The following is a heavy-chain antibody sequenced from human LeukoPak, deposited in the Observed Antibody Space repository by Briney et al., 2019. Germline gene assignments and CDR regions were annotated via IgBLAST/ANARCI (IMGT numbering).Heavy chain of an antibody. CDR1: GYSFTTYW. J-gene: IGHJ3*02. CDR3: ARAGLDAFDI. CDR2: IYPGDSDT. Sequence: GESLEISCQGSGYSFTTYWIGWVRQMPGKGLEWMGIIYPGDSDTRYSPSSQGQVTISADKSISTAYLQWSSLKASDTAMYYCARAGLDAFDIWGQGTMVTVSS. V-gene: IGHV5-51*01.